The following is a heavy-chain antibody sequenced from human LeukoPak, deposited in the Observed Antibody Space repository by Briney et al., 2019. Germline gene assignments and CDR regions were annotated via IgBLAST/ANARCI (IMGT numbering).Heavy chain of an antibody. Sequence: GGSLRLSCAASGFTFSRYSMNWVRQAPGKGLEWVSYISSSSSTIYYADSVKGRFTISRDNAKNSLYLQMNSLRAEDTAVYYCARDGLGAAAGIGSNYWGQGTLVTVSS. CDR2: ISSSSSTI. J-gene: IGHJ4*02. V-gene: IGHV3-48*01. D-gene: IGHD6-13*01. CDR3: ARDGLGAAAGIGSNY. CDR1: GFTFSRYS.